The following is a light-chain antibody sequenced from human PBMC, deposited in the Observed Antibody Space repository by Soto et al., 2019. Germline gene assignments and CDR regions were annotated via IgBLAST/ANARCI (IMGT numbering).Light chain of an antibody. Sequence: DIKMTQSPSTLSASLGDRVTISCRASQSISSWLAWYQQKPGKAPKLLIRKASTLESGVPSRFSGSGSGTEFTLTISSLQPDDFATYYCQQYNSYRTFGQGTKVEI. CDR1: QSISSW. J-gene: IGKJ1*01. V-gene: IGKV1-5*03. CDR2: KAS. CDR3: QQYNSYRT.